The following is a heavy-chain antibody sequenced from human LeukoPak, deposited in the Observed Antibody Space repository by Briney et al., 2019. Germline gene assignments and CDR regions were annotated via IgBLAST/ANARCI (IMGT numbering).Heavy chain of an antibody. V-gene: IGHV3-30*03. CDR2: ISYDGSNK. CDR3: ARDWEQWLVTYYFEY. Sequence: GGSLRLSCAASGFTFSSYGMHWVCQAPGKGLEWVAVISYDGSNKYYADSVKGRFTISRDNSKNTLNLQMNSLKPEDTAVYHCARDWEQWLVTYYFEYWGQGTLVTVSS. J-gene: IGHJ4*02. D-gene: IGHD6-19*01. CDR1: GFTFSSYG.